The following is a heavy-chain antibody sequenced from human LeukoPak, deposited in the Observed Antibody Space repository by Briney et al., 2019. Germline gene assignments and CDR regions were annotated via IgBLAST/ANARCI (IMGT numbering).Heavy chain of an antibody. CDR1: GFTFSSYS. CDR2: ISSSSSYI. Sequence: GGSLRLSCAASGFTFSSYSMNWVRRAPGKGLEWVSSISSSSSYIYYADSVKGRFTISRDNAKNSLYLQMNSLRAEDTAVYYCARERYCSGGSCSTERPNWFDPWGQGTLVTVSS. D-gene: IGHD2-15*01. J-gene: IGHJ5*02. CDR3: ARERYCSGGSCSTERPNWFDP. V-gene: IGHV3-21*01.